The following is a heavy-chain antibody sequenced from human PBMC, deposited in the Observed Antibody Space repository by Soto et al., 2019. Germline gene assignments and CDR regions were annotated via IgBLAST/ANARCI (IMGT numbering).Heavy chain of an antibody. CDR2: ISGSDGST. CDR1: GFTFSSYA. J-gene: IGHJ6*03. Sequence: EVQLLESGGGLVQPGASLRLSCAASGFTFSSYAMSWVRQAPGKGLEWVSGISGSDGSTYYADSVKGRFTISRDNSKNTLDLQMNSLRAGDTAVYYCAKTEGLRSGEPSKYYYYYMDVWGKGTTVTVSS. V-gene: IGHV3-23*01. CDR3: AKTEGLRSGEPSKYYYYYMDV. D-gene: IGHD3-3*01.